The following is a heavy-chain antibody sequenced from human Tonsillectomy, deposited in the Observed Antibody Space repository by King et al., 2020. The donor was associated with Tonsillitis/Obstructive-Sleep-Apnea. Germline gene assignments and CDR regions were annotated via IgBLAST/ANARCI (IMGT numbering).Heavy chain of an antibody. J-gene: IGHJ6*02. CDR2: IKNKRDGGTT. D-gene: IGHD3-10*01. CDR3: TRSPHGSGSPRGFFYYGMDV. CDR1: GFTFSDVW. V-gene: IGHV3-15*07. Sequence: VQLVESGGGLVKPGGSLRLSCAASGFTFSDVWMNWVRQAPGKGLEWVGRIKNKRDGGTTDYAAPVKGRFTISRDDSKNTVYLQMNSLQTEDRAVYYCTRSPHGSGSPRGFFYYGMDVWGQGTTVTVSS.